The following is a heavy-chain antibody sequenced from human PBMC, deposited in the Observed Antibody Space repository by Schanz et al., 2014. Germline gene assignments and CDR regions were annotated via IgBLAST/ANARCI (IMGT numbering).Heavy chain of an antibody. Sequence: VQLVESGGGLVQPGGSLRLSCAASGFIFGDYAIHWVRQAPGKGLEWVAAISNHGLNTYFGDSVKGRFTISRDNSKNTVYLQMNSLRSEDTAVYYCTRDRGALINHNDALDLWGQGTMVSVSS. CDR2: ISNHGLNT. D-gene: IGHD3-16*01. V-gene: IGHV3-30*03. CDR3: TRDRGALINHNDALDL. J-gene: IGHJ3*01. CDR1: GFIFGDYA.